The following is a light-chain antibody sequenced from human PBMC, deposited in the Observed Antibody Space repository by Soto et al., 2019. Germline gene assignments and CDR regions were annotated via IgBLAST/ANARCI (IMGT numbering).Light chain of an antibody. CDR3: QQYGSYSPLT. CDR1: QSISTW. CDR2: KAS. V-gene: IGKV1-5*03. Sequence: DIQMTQSPSTLSASVGDRVTITCRASQSISTWLAWYQQKPGKAPKLLIYKASGLESGVPSRFSGSGSGTDFSLTFSSLQPDDFATYYCQQYGSYSPLTFGGGTKVEIK. J-gene: IGKJ4*01.